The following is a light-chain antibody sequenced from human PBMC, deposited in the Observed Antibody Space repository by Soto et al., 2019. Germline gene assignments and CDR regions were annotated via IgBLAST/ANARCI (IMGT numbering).Light chain of an antibody. Sequence: DIQMTQSPSSLSASVGDRVTITCRASQGISTLLAWYQQKPGKVPKLLIYAASTLQSGVPSRFSGSGSGTDVTLTISSLQPEDVATYYCQKYSSAPFAFGQGTRLEIK. CDR1: QGISTL. V-gene: IGKV1-27*01. J-gene: IGKJ5*01. CDR2: AAS. CDR3: QKYSSAPFA.